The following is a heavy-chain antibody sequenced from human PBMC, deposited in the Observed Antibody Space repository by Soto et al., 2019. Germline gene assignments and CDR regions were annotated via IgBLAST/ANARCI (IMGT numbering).Heavy chain of an antibody. V-gene: IGHV4-30-4*01. CDR3: ARDRGVAGLYYYGMDV. D-gene: IGHD2-15*01. Sequence: SETLSLTCTVSGSSISSGDYYWSWIRQPPGKGLEWIGYIYYSGSTYYNPSLKSRVTISVDTSKNQFSLKLSSVTAADTAVYYCARDRGVAGLYYYGMDVWGQGTTVT. J-gene: IGHJ6*02. CDR2: IYYSGST. CDR1: GSSISSGDYY.